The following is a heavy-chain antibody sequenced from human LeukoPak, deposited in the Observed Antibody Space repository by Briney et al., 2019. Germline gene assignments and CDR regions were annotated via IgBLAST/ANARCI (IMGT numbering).Heavy chain of an antibody. D-gene: IGHD3-22*01. CDR2: IYYSGST. Sequence: SETLSLTCTVSGGSISSSSYYWGWIRLPPGKGLEWIGTIYYSGSTYYNPSLKSRVTISVDTSKSQFSLKLSSVTAADTAVYYCARAYYYDSSGTVNDAFDIWGQGTMVTVSS. CDR1: GGSISSSSYY. V-gene: IGHV4-39*07. J-gene: IGHJ3*02. CDR3: ARAYYYDSSGTVNDAFDI.